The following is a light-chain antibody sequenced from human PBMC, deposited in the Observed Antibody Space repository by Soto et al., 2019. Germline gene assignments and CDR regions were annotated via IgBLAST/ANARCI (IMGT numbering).Light chain of an antibody. J-gene: IGKJ2*01. CDR1: QSVSSSY. Sequence: EIVLTQSPGTLSLSPGERATLSCRASQSVSSSYLAWYQQKPGQAPRLLIYGASSRATGIPDRFSGSGSGTEFTLYISSREPEDFAVYYYQQYGSSPPYTFGQGTKLEI. CDR3: QQYGSSPPYT. CDR2: GAS. V-gene: IGKV3-20*01.